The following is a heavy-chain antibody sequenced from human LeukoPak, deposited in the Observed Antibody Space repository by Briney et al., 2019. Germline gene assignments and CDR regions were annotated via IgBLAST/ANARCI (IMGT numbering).Heavy chain of an antibody. D-gene: IGHD5-24*01. CDR3: ARGRRWLQPLDY. CDR1: GFTFSDNY. V-gene: IGHV3-11*01. Sequence: GGSLRLSCAASGFTFSDNYMSWIRQAPGKGLEWVSYISSSGNTTYNADSVKGRFSITRDNAKQSLFLQMNSLRVEDLGVYYCARGRRWLQPLDYWGQGTLVTVSS. J-gene: IGHJ4*02. CDR2: ISSSGNTT.